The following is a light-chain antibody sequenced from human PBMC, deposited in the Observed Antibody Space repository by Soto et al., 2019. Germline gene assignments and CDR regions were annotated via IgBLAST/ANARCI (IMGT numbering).Light chain of an antibody. Sequence: EIVLTQSPGTLSLSPGERATLSCRASQSVSSSYLAWYQQKPGQAPRPLIYGASSRVTGIPDRFSGSGSGTDFTLTISRLEPEDFAVYYCQQYGNSPPYTFGQGTKVELK. V-gene: IGKV3-20*01. CDR2: GAS. J-gene: IGKJ2*01. CDR1: QSVSSSY. CDR3: QQYGNSPPYT.